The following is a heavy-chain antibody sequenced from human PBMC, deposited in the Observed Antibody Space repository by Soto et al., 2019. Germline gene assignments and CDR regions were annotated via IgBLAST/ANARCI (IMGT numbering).Heavy chain of an antibody. V-gene: IGHV3-23*01. J-gene: IGHJ5*02. CDR3: AAPRAAVPHTRYFDP. D-gene: IGHD6-13*01. CDR2: IGSGSRGT. CDR1: GFAFSNFA. Sequence: EAQLLESGGGLVQPGGSLRLSCAASGFAFSNFAMSWVRQAPGKGLEWVSAIGSGSRGTHYAESVEDRFTISRDDSKNPLYLQLNSLPAADTAVYYCAAPRAAVPHTRYFDPWGQGTPVTVAP.